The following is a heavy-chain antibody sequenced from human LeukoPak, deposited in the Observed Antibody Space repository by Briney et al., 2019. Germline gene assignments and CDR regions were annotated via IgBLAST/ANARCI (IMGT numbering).Heavy chain of an antibody. J-gene: IGHJ5*02. CDR3: AREGDTSSVGWFDP. CDR2: INHSGST. Sequence: SETLSLTCAVYGGSFSGYYWSWIRQPPGKGLEWIGEINHSGSTNSNPSLKSRVTVSVDTSKNLFSLKLSSVTAADTAVYYCAREGDTSSVGWFDPWGQGTLVTVSS. D-gene: IGHD6-13*01. V-gene: IGHV4-34*01. CDR1: GGSFSGYY.